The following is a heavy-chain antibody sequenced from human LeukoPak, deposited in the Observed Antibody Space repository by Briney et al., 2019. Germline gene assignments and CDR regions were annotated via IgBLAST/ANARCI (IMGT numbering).Heavy chain of an antibody. J-gene: IGHJ3*02. CDR3: ARLGWDGGSYFKGAAFDI. CDR2: IYTSGST. CDR1: GGSISSYY. V-gene: IGHV4-4*07. D-gene: IGHD1-26*01. Sequence: SETLSLTCTVSGGSISSYYWSWIRQPAGKGLEWIGRIYTSGSTNYNPSLKSRVTMSVDTSKNQFSLKLSSVTAADTAVYYCARLGWDGGSYFKGAAFDIWGQGTMVTVSS.